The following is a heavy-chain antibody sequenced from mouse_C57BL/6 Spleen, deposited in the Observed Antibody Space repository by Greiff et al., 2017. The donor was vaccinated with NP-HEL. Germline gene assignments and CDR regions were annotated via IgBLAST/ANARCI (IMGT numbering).Heavy chain of an antibody. CDR3: ARGDYYGSSYLFDY. J-gene: IGHJ2*01. Sequence: EVQLQQSGPELVKPGDSVKISCKASGYSFTGYFMNWVMQSHGKSLEWIGRINPYNGDTFYNQKFKGKATLTVDNSSSTAHMELRSLTSEDSAVYYCARGDYYGSSYLFDYWGQGTTLTVSS. CDR1: GYSFTGYF. V-gene: IGHV1-20*01. D-gene: IGHD1-1*01. CDR2: INPYNGDT.